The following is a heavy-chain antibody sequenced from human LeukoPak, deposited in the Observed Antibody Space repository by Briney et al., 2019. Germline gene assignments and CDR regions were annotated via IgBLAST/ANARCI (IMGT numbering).Heavy chain of an antibody. V-gene: IGHV1-8*01. Sequence: GASVKVSCKASGYTFTSYDINWVRQATGQGLEWMGWMNPNSGNTGYAQKFQGGVTMTRNTSISTAYVELSSLRSEDTAVYYCARRAAAGNWFDPWGQGTLVTVSS. CDR2: MNPNSGNT. D-gene: IGHD6-13*01. CDR3: ARRAAAGNWFDP. J-gene: IGHJ5*02. CDR1: GYTFTSYD.